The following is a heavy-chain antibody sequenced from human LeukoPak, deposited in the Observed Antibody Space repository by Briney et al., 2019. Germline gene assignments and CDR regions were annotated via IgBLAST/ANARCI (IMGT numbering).Heavy chain of an antibody. CDR1: GLPFSGPW. J-gene: IGHJ4*02. CDR2: IKNDGAA. V-gene: IGHV3-15*01. D-gene: IGHD3-3*01. Sequence: GGSLRLSCAASGLPFSGPWISWVRQARGKGLEWISRIKNDGAAEFADPVKDRFSISRDNSKTTVYLQMNSLRTEDTAVYYCAIDSPSFAPQIDYWGQGTLVTVSS. CDR3: AIDSPSFAPQIDY.